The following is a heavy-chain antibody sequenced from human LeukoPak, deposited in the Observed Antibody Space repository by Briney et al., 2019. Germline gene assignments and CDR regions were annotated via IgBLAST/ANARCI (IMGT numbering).Heavy chain of an antibody. CDR2: ISWNCDSI. J-gene: IGHJ4*02. D-gene: IGHD3-22*01. V-gene: IGHV3-9*01. CDR3: VKESRSIYYYDGSGYFFDC. CDR1: GFTFDNYA. Sequence: PGRSLRLSCAASGFTFDNYAMHWVRQAPGKGLEWVSGISWNCDSIGYADSVKGRFTISRDNAENSLYLQMNSLRAEDTALYYCVKESRSIYYYDGSGYFFDCWGQGTLVTVSS.